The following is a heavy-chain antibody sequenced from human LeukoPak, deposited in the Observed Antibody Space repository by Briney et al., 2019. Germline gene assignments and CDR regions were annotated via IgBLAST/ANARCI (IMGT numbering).Heavy chain of an antibody. Sequence: GGSLRLSCAASGFTFSSHWMSWVRQAPGKWRGWVGNIKQDGSEKYYADTVQGRVTISRDNAKNSLYLQMNSLRAEDTAVYYCAREGSITMVRRVYLYYGMDVWGQGTTVTASS. CDR3: AREGSITMVRRVYLYYGMDV. V-gene: IGHV3-7*01. CDR2: IKQDGSEK. J-gene: IGHJ6*02. CDR1: GFTFSSHW. D-gene: IGHD3-10*01.